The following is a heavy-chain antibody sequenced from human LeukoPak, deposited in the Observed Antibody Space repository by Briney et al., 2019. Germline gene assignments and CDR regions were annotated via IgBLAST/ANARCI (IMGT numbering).Heavy chain of an antibody. Sequence: PGGSLRLSCSASGFTFSSYAMHWVRQALGKGLEYVSAISSNGGSTYYADSVKGRFTISRDNSKNTLYLQMSSLRAEDTAVYYCVKVTSSSWYFSWFDPWGQGTLVTVSS. CDR1: GFTFSSYA. V-gene: IGHV3-64D*06. CDR3: VKVTSSSWYFSWFDP. D-gene: IGHD6-13*01. J-gene: IGHJ5*02. CDR2: ISSNGGST.